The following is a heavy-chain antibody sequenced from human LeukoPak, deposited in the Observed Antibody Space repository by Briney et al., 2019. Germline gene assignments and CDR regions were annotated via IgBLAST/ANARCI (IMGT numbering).Heavy chain of an antibody. CDR2: IKSKNDGGTS. CDR1: GFTFSNAR. CDR3: STDLHAC. V-gene: IGHV3-15*01. Sequence: GGSLRLSCAASGFTFSNARMSWVRPAPGKGLEWVGRIKSKNDGGTSDYTAPVKGSFTISRDDTKKTLYLQMNSLKTEDTAVYYCSTDLHACWGQGTLVTISS. J-gene: IGHJ4*02. D-gene: IGHD2-2*01.